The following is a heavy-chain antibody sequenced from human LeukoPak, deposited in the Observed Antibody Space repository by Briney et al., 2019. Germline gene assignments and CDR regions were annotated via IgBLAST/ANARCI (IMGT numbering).Heavy chain of an antibody. CDR1: GGTFSSYA. CDR3: AKAPVTTCRGAFCYPFDY. V-gene: IGHV3-23*01. D-gene: IGHD2-15*01. CDR2: ISDTGNT. Sequence: SCKASGGTFSSYAMSWVRQAPGKGLEWVPAISDTGNTYHADSVKGRFTISRDSSKNTLLLQMNRLRPEDAAVYYCAKAPVTTCRGAFCYPFDYWGLGTLVTVSS. J-gene: IGHJ4*02.